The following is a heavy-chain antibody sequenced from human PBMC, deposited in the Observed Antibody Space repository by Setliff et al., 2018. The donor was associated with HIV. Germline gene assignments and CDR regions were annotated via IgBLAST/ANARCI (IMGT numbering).Heavy chain of an antibody. D-gene: IGHD6-19*01. CDR2: INPSGGRT. Sequence: ASVKVSCKASGYTFTSYYMHWVRQAPGQGLEWMGIINPSGGRTSYAQKFQGRVTMTRDTSTSTVYMELSSLRSEDTAVYYCARNPRIAVAGTDYYYYMDVWGKGTTVTVSS. CDR1: GYTFTSYY. CDR3: ARNPRIAVAGTDYYYYMDV. V-gene: IGHV1-46*01. J-gene: IGHJ6*03.